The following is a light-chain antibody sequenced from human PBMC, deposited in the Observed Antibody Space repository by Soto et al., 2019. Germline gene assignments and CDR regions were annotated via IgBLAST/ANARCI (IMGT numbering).Light chain of an antibody. CDR3: QQSYSTTWT. V-gene: IGKV1-39*01. CDR1: QSVRTN. J-gene: IGKJ1*01. CDR2: AAS. Sequence: DIQMTQSPSSLSASVGDRVTISCRASQSVRTNLNWYQQKPGKAPKLLISAASSLQSGVPSRFRGSGSGTDFTLTISSLQPEDFATYSCQQSYSTTWTFGQGTKVDIK.